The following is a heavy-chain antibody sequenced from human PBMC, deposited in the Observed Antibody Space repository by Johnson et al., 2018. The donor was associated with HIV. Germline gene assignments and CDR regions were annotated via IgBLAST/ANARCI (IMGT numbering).Heavy chain of an antibody. CDR1: GFTVSGNY. CDR3: ARRADAFDI. V-gene: IGHV3-13*01. J-gene: IGHJ3*02. Sequence: VQLVESGGGLVQPGGSLRLSCVASGFTVSGNYMHWVRQATGKGLEWVSAIGTAGDTYYPGSVKGRFTISRENAKNSLYLQMNSLRAGDTAVYYCARRADAFDIWGQGTMVTVSS. CDR2: IGTAGDT.